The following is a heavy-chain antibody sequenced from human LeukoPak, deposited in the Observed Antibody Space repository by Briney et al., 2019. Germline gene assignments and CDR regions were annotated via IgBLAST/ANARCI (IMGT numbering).Heavy chain of an antibody. Sequence: SETLSLTCTVSGGSISSSSYYWGWIRQPPGKGLEWIGSIYYSGSTYYNPSLKSRVTISVDTSKNQFSLKLSSVTAADTAVYYCARGLVYRARGLVMFITGPRGSSIDYWGQGTLVTVSS. CDR3: ARGLVYRARGLVMFITGPRGSSIDY. CDR2: IYYSGST. D-gene: IGHD1-26*01. J-gene: IGHJ4*02. CDR1: GGSISSSSYY. V-gene: IGHV4-39*07.